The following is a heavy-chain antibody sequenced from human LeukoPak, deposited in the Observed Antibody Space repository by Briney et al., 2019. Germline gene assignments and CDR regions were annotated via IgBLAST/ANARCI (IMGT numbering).Heavy chain of an antibody. CDR3: ASSHSGRYFDPYYYGMDV. CDR1: GFTFSSYS. V-gene: IGHV3-21*01. J-gene: IGHJ6*02. CDR2: ISSSSSYI. D-gene: IGHD3-9*01. Sequence: GGSLRLSCAASGFTFSSYSMNWVRQAPGKGLEWVSSISSSSSYIYYADSVMGRFTISRDNAKNSLYLQMNSLRAEDTAVYYCASSHSGRYFDPYYYGMDVWGQGTTVTVSS.